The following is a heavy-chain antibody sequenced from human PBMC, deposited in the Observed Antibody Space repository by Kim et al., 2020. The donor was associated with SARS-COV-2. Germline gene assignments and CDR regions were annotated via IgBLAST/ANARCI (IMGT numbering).Heavy chain of an antibody. V-gene: IGHV3-74*01. CDR2: INTDGSDT. CDR3: TRAIIGTNAFDS. D-gene: IGHD1-7*01. J-gene: IGHJ4*02. Sequence: LSLTCEASGFTFSSFWMDWVRQAPGKGLLWVSRINTDGSDTSYADSVKGRFTISRDNAKNTLYLQMNSLRADDTAVYYCTRAIIGTNAFDSWGQGIL. CDR1: GFTFSSFW.